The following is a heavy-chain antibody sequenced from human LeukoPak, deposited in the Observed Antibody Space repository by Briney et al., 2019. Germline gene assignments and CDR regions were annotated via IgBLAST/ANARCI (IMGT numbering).Heavy chain of an antibody. CDR3: ARADDYGDYEDYFDY. V-gene: IGHV1-2*02. CDR2: INPNSGGT. D-gene: IGHD4-17*01. Sequence: ASVKVSCKASGYTFTTYAMNWVRQAPGQGLEWMGWINPNSGGTNYAQKFQGRVTMTRDTSISTAYMELSRLRSDDTAVYYCARADDYGDYEDYFDYWGQGTLVTVSS. CDR1: GYTFTTYA. J-gene: IGHJ4*02.